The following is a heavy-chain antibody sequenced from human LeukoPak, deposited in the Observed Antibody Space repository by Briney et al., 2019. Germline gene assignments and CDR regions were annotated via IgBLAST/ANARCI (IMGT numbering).Heavy chain of an antibody. CDR2: ISSSSSTI. CDR3: AKDRCSSASCQSDQ. CDR1: GFTFITFG. Sequence: GGSLRLSCAASGFTFITFGINWVRQAPGKGLEWVSYISSSSSTIYYADSVKGRFTISRDNAQNSLYLQMNSLRAEDTAVYYCAKDRCSSASCQSDQWGQGTLVTVSS. D-gene: IGHD2-2*01. J-gene: IGHJ4*02. V-gene: IGHV3-48*01.